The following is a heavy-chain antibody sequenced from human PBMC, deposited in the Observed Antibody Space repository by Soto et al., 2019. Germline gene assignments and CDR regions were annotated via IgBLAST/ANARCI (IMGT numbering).Heavy chain of an antibody. V-gene: IGHV4-30-2*01. Sequence: NPSETLSLTCGVSGGSISKDTFSWTWIRQPPGKGLEWIGDIYQSGSTFYNPSLKSRVTISIDTSRNQFSLKLTSVTAADTAVYYCARGLGYRTSSEKINWFDPWGQGILVTVSS. CDR1: GGSISKDTFS. CDR3: ARGLGYRTSSEKINWFDP. CDR2: IYQSGST. J-gene: IGHJ5*02. D-gene: IGHD6-6*01.